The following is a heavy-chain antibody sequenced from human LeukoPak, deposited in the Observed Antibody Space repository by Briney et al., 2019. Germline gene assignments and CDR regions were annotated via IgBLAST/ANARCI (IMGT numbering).Heavy chain of an antibody. V-gene: IGHV1-2*02. CDR1: GYTFTGYY. J-gene: IGHJ4*02. CDR3: ARGGREFGPHKLAGFDY. CDR2: INPNSGGT. Sequence: ASVKVSCKASGYTFTGYYIHWVRQAPGQGLEWMGWINPNSGGTNYAQKFQGRVTLTRDTSITTAYMELSRLRYDDTAVYYCARGGREFGPHKLAGFDYWGQGTLVTVSS. D-gene: IGHD3-16*01.